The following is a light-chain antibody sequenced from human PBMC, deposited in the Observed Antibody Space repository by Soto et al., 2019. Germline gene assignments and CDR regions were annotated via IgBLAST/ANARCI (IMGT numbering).Light chain of an antibody. V-gene: IGLV4-69*01. J-gene: IGLJ3*02. CDR2: VNSDGSH. Sequence: QPVLTQSPSASASLGASVKLTCTLSSGHNSYAIAWHQQQPEKGPRYLMKVNSDGSHTKGDGIPDRFSGSSSGAERYLTIPRLQSEGEGEYYCQTWGTGIQVFGGGTQLTVL. CDR1: SGHNSYA. CDR3: QTWGTGIQV.